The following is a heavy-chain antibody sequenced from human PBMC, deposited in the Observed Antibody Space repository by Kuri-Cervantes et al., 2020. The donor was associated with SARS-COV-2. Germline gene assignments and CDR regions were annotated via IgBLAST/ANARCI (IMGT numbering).Heavy chain of an antibody. V-gene: IGHV3-11*06. CDR1: GSTFSDYY. Sequence: GGSLRLSCAASGSTFSDYYMSWIRQAPGKGLEWVSYISSSSSYTNYADSVKGRFTISRDNAKNSLYLQMNSLRAEDTAVYYCARRRSGYCSSTSCYENYYYYYGMDVWGQGTTVTVSS. CDR3: ARRRSGYCSSTSCYENYYYYYGMDV. CDR2: ISSSSSYT. D-gene: IGHD2-2*01. J-gene: IGHJ6*02.